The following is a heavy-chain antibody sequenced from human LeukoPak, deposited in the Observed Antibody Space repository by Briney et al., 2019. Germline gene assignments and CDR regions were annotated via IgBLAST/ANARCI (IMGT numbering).Heavy chain of an antibody. CDR1: GFTFGDYA. D-gene: IGHD3-3*01. CDR3: TRGAFWSGWSFDY. CDR2: IRSKAYGGTT. V-gene: IGHV3-49*03. J-gene: IGHJ4*02. Sequence: GGSLRLSCTASGFTFGDYAMSWFRQAPGKGLEWVGFIRSKAYGGTTEYAASVKGRFTISRDDSKSIAYLQMNSLKTEDTAVYYGTRGAFWSGWSFDYWGQGTLVTVSS.